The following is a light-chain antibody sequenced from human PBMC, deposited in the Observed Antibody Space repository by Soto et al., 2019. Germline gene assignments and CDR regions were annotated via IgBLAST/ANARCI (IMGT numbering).Light chain of an antibody. CDR3: QKYNSAPLT. Sequence: DIVMTQSPLSLPVTPGEPASISCRSSQSLLFSNGYNYLDWYVQKPGQSPQLLISVGSDRASGVADWFSGSGSGTDFTLTISSLQPEDVAAYYCQKYNSAPLTFGGGTKVEIK. V-gene: IGKV2-28*01. J-gene: IGKJ4*01. CDR2: VGS. CDR1: QSLLFSNGYNY.